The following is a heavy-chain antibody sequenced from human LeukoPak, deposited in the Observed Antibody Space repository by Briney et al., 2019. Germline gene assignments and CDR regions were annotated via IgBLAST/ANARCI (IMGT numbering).Heavy chain of an antibody. CDR1: GFAFSGYE. D-gene: IGHD4-17*01. Sequence: GGSLRLSCAASGFAFSGYEMNWVRQAPGEGLGWVSYISTSGSTIYYADSVKGRFTISRDDAKSSLYLQMNSLRAEDTAVYYCARETTTYNAFEIWGQGTMVTVSS. CDR3: ARETTTYNAFEI. J-gene: IGHJ3*02. V-gene: IGHV3-48*03. CDR2: ISTSGSTI.